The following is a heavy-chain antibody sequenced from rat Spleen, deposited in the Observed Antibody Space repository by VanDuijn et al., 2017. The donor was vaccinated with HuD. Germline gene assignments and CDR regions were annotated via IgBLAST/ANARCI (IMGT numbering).Heavy chain of an antibody. CDR1: GFILSDYY. CDR3: ARGTRNYSSYGGFAY. V-gene: IGHV5-7*01. Sequence: EVQLVESDGGLVQPGRSLKLSCAVSGFILSDYYMAWVRQAPKKGLEWVATISYDGNSINYRDSLKGRFTISRDNAKSTLYLQMDSLGSEDTATYYCARGTRNYSSYGGFAYWGQGTLVTVSS. CDR2: ISYDGNSI. J-gene: IGHJ3*01. D-gene: IGHD1-2*01.